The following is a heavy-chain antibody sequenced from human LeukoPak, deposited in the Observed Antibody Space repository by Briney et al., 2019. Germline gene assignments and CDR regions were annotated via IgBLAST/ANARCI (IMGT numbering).Heavy chain of an antibody. CDR2: IKSKPDGGTT. Sequence: GGPLRLSCAASGFTFSNAWMTWVRQAPGKRLEWVGRIKSKPDGGTTDYAAPVKGRFTISRDDSKNTLYLQMNSLKTEDTAVYYCTTLSYDIHYWGQGTLVTVSS. V-gene: IGHV3-15*01. CDR3: TTLSYDIHY. J-gene: IGHJ4*02. D-gene: IGHD3-9*01. CDR1: GFTFSNAW.